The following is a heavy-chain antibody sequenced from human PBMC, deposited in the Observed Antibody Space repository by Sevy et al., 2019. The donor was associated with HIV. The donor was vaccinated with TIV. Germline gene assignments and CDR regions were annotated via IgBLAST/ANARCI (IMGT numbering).Heavy chain of an antibody. CDR2: IGTAGDT. D-gene: IGHD6-19*01. CDR3: ARALYSSGWHYFDY. V-gene: IGHV3-13*01. Sequence: GGSLRLSCAASGFTFSSYDMHWVRQATGKGLEWVSAIGTAGDTYYPGSVKGRFTISRENAKNSLYLQMKSLRAGDTAVYYCARALYSSGWHYFDYWGQGTLVTVSS. CDR1: GFTFSSYD. J-gene: IGHJ4*02.